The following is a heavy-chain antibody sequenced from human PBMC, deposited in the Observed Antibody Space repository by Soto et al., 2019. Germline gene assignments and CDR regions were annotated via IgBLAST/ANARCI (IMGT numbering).Heavy chain of an antibody. CDR3: ARGASSTPHKSYYYCMDV. J-gene: IGHJ6*03. CDR1: GYTFTSYD. D-gene: IGHD2-2*01. V-gene: IGHV1-8*01. CDR2: MNPNSGNT. Sequence: ASVKVSCKASGYTFTSYDINWLRQATGQGLEWMGWMNPNSGNTGYAQKFQGRVTMTRNTSISTAYMELSSLRSEDTAVYYCARGASSTPHKSYYYCMDVWGKGSTVTVSS.